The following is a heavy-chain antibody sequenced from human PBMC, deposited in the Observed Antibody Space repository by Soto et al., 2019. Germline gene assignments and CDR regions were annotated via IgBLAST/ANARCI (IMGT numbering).Heavy chain of an antibody. V-gene: IGHV4-4*08. CDR3: ARGARYSGSYLAP. CDR2: VYTSGNT. Sequence: SETLSLTCTVSGGAIRNYYWSWIRQTPGKGLEWIGSVYTSGNTNYNPSLKSRVAISADTSKNQFSLKLTSMAAADTAVHYCARGARYSGSYLAPWGQGSLVTVSS. D-gene: IGHD1-26*01. CDR1: GGAIRNYY. J-gene: IGHJ5*02.